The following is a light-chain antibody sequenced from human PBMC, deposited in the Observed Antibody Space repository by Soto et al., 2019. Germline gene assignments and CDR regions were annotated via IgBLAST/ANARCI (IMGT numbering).Light chain of an antibody. CDR3: SSYTSSSTNV. CDR2: EVS. V-gene: IGLV2-14*01. J-gene: IGLJ1*01. Sequence: ALTQPASVSGSPGQSITISCTGTSSDVGGYNYVSWYQQHPGKAPKLMIYEVSNRPSGVSNRFSGSKSGNTASLTISGLQAEDEADYYCSSYTSSSTNVFGTGTKVTVL. CDR1: SSDVGGYNY.